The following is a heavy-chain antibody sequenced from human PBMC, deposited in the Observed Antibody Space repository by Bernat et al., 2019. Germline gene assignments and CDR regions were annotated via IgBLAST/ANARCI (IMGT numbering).Heavy chain of an antibody. J-gene: IGHJ4*02. CDR1: GFTFSSYG. CDR2: ISYDGSNK. D-gene: IGHD1-1*01. V-gene: IGHV3-30*03. Sequence: QVQLVESGGGVVQPGRSLRLSCAASGFTFSSYGMHWVRQAPGKGLEWVAVISYDGSNKYYADSVKGRFTISRDNSKNTLYLQMNRLRGEDTAMYYCARDDDVTPSSDFDYWGQGTLVTVSS. CDR3: ARDDDVTPSSDFDY.